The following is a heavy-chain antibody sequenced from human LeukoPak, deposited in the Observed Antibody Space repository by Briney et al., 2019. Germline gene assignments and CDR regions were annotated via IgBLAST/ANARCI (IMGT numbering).Heavy chain of an antibody. V-gene: IGHV4-34*01. D-gene: IGHD6-13*01. Sequence: TSSETLSFTCAVYGGSFSGYYWRWIRQPPGKGLEWIGEINHSGSTNYNPSLKSRVTISVDTSKNQFSLKLSSVTAADTAVYYCARAPSSSWYFDYWGQGTLVTVSS. CDR3: ARAPSSSWYFDY. CDR1: GGSFSGYY. J-gene: IGHJ4*02. CDR2: INHSGST.